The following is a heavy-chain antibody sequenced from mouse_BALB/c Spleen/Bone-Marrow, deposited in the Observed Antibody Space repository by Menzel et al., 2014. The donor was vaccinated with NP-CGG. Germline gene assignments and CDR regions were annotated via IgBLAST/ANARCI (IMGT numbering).Heavy chain of an antibody. J-gene: IGHJ4*01. V-gene: IGHV5-6-3*01. CDR1: GSTFSSYG. Sequence: EVKLMESGGGLVQPGGSLKLSCAASGSTFSSYGMSWVRQTPDKRLELVATINSNGGSTYYPDSVKGRFTISRDNAENTLYLQMSSLKSEDTAMYYCARDDVWYAMDYWGQGTSVTVSS. CDR2: INSNGGST. CDR3: ARDDVWYAMDY.